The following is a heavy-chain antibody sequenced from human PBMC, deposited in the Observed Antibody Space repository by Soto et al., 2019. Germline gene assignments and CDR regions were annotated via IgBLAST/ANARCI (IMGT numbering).Heavy chain of an antibody. V-gene: IGHV1-3*01. CDR3: ARERPTMVRGVIPGNWFDP. CDR1: GYTFTSYA. D-gene: IGHD3-10*01. CDR2: INAGNGNT. J-gene: IGHJ5*02. Sequence: VASVKVSCKASGYTFTSYAMHWVRQAPGQRLEWMGWINAGNGNTKYSQKFQGRVTITRDTSASTAYMELSSLRSEDTAVYYCARERPTMVRGVIPGNWFDPWGQGTLVTVSS.